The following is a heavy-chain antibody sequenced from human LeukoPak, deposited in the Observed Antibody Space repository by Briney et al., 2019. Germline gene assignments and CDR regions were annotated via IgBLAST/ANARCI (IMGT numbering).Heavy chain of an antibody. CDR3: AKRGNPAVGHHYLDV. D-gene: IGHD2-2*01. J-gene: IGHJ6*03. CDR1: RFTFSSYD. Sequence: PRGSLRHSRAPPRFTFSSYDMCTVRQAPRKGLEWVSSITLSGGRTFYADSVKGRFTISRDNSKNPLYLQMNSLGAEDTALFYWAKRGNPAVGHHYLDVWGEGTTVSVSS. CDR2: ITLSGGRT. V-gene: IGHV3-23*01.